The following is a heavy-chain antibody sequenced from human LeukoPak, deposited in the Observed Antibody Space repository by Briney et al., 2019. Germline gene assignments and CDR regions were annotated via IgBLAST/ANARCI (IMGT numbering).Heavy chain of an antibody. J-gene: IGHJ6*02. CDR3: ARFFGPAAIRLRYYGMDV. V-gene: IGHV4-61*09. D-gene: IGHD2-2*01. Sequence: SETLSLTCTVSGASISSGGYCWTWIRQPAGNGLDCIGHNYSNGTSNYNPSLKSPATISVDTSKNQFSLKLSSVTAADTAVYYCARFFGPAAIRLRYYGMDVWGQGTTVTVSS. CDR2: NYSNGTS. CDR1: GASISSGGYC.